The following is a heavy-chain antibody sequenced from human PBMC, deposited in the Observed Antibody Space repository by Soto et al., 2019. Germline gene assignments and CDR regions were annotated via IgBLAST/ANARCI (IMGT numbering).Heavy chain of an antibody. V-gene: IGHV4-34*01. J-gene: IGHJ4*02. D-gene: IGHD2-15*01. CDR1: GGSFSGYY. CDR2: INHSGST. Sequence: SETLSLTCAVYGGSFSGYYWSWIRQPPGKGLEWIGEINHSGSTNYNPSLKSRVTISVDTSKNQFSLELSSVTAADTAVYYCARDMSVDCSGGSCYSRIGFDYWGQGTLVTVSS. CDR3: ARDMSVDCSGGSCYSRIGFDY.